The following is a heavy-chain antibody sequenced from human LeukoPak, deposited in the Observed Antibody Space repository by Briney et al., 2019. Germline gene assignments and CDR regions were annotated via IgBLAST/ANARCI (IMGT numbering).Heavy chain of an antibody. CDR3: ARGPINSGSYSMFRGLDY. CDR1: GGSFSGYY. V-gene: IGHV4-34*01. Sequence: SETLSLTCAVYGGSFSGYYWSWIRQPPGKGLEWIGEINPSGSTNYNPSLKSRVTISVDTSKNQFSLKLSSVTAADTAVYYCARGPINSGSYSMFRGLDYWGQGTLVTVSS. D-gene: IGHD1-26*01. CDR2: INPSGST. J-gene: IGHJ4*01.